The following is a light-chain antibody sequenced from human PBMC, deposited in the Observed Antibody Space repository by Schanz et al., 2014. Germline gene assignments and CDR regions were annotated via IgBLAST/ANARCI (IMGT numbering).Light chain of an antibody. Sequence: EIVMTQSPATLSLSPGEGATLSCRASQGLGSLLAWYQQNPGQGPRLLIYNASTRATGIPARFSGSGSGTEFALIISNLQSEDCAVYYCQQYNDSPLTFGGGTKVEIK. CDR3: QQYNDSPLT. CDR1: QGLGSL. J-gene: IGKJ4*01. CDR2: NAS. V-gene: IGKV3-15*01.